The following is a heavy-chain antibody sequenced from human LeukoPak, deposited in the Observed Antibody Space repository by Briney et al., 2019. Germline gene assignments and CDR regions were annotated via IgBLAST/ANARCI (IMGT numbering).Heavy chain of an antibody. D-gene: IGHD5-24*01. V-gene: IGHV4-34*01. Sequence: PSETLSLTCAVYGGSFSGYYWSWTRQPPGKGLEWIGEINHSGSTNYNPSLKSRVTISVDTSKNQLSLKLSSVTAADTAVYYCARKMATTRGYFDYWGQGTLVTVSS. CDR3: ARKMATTRGYFDY. J-gene: IGHJ4*02. CDR1: GGSFSGYY. CDR2: INHSGST.